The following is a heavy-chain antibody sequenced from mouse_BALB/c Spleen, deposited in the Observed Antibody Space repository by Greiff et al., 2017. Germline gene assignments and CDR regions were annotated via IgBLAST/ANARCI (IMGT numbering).Heavy chain of an antibody. V-gene: IGHV5-4*02. D-gene: IGHD2-14*01. CDR1: GFTFSDYY. CDR3: GQDRVAY. J-gene: IGHJ3*01. CDR2: ISDGGSYT. Sequence: EVMLVESGGGLVKPGGSLKLSCAASGFTFSDYYMYWVRQTPEKRLEWVATISDGGSYTYYPDSVKGRFTISRDNAKNNLYLQLSSLKSEDTAMYYCGQDRVAYWGQGTLVTVYA.